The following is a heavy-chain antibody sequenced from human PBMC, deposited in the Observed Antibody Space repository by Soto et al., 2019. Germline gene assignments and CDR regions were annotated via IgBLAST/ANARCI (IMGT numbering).Heavy chain of an antibody. CDR1: GFTFSNAW. CDR3: TTDRVQINCSGGSCYEYYFDY. Sequence: GSLRLSCAASGFTFSNAWMSWVRQAPGKGLEWVGRIKSKTDGGTTDYAAPVKGRFTISRDDSKNTLYLQMNSLKTEDTAVYYCTTDRVQINCSGGSCYEYYFDYWGQGTLVTVSS. J-gene: IGHJ4*02. CDR2: IKSKTDGGTT. D-gene: IGHD2-15*01. V-gene: IGHV3-15*01.